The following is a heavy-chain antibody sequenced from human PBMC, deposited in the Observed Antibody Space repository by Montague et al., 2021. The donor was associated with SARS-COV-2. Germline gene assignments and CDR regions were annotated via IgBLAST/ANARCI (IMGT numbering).Heavy chain of an antibody. CDR1: GDSFNSPKYY. CDR3: ARGSYGSGSYHAFDI. J-gene: IGHJ3*02. V-gene: IGHV4-39*01. CDR2: SYYSGTT. D-gene: IGHD3-10*01. Sequence: SETLSLTCTVSGDSFNSPKYYCAWIRQPPGKGLEWIGSSYYSGTTYDNLSLRSQVTISVDTLKTQFSLKMNSVTAADTAVYYCARGSYGSGSYHAFDIWSQGTVVAVSS.